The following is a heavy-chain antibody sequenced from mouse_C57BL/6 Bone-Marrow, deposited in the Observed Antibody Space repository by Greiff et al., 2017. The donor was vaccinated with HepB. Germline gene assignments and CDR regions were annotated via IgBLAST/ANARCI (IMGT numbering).Heavy chain of an antibody. D-gene: IGHD2-13*01. CDR2: IWSGGST. V-gene: IGHV2-2*01. CDR1: GFSLTSYG. J-gene: IGHJ3*01. Sequence: VQLMESGPGLVQPSQSLSITCTVSGFSLTSYGVHWVRQSPGKGLEWLGVIWSGGSTDYNAAFISRLSISKDNSKSQVFFKMNSLQAYDTAIYYCARTVTGTWFAYWGQGTLVTVSA. CDR3: ARTVTGTWFAY.